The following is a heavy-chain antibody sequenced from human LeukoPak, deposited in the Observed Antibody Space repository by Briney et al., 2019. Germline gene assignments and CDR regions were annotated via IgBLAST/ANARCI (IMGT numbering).Heavy chain of an antibody. J-gene: IGHJ4*02. CDR1: GGSISSYD. D-gene: IGHD2-2*01. CDR2: INTSGST. Sequence: PWESLSLTCTVSGGSISSYDWSWIRQPAGKGLEWLWRINTSGSTNYNPSLKSRVTLSVHTSKHQFSLKLSSLIAADTAVYYGARGQGPHIVVVPAAIGAFDSWGQGTLVTVSS. CDR3: ARGQGPHIVVVPAAIGAFDS. V-gene: IGHV4-4*07.